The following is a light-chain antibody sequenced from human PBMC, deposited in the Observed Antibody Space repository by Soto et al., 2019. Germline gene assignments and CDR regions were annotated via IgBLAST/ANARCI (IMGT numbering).Light chain of an antibody. CDR1: QGIGNA. CDR2: GAS. Sequence: DIQMTQTPSSLSASVGDRVTISCRASQGIGNALGWYQQKPGKPPKVLIYGASNLQSGVPPRFNASGSGTDFTLSISSLQPEDFSTYYCPQGSTTPITFGLGTLLEIK. J-gene: IGKJ5*01. CDR3: PQGSTTPIT. V-gene: IGKV1-39*01.